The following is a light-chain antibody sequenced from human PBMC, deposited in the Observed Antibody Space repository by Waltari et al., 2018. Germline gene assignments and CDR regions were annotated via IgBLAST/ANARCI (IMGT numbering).Light chain of an antibody. CDR1: NIGSKS. J-gene: IGLJ2*01. CDR2: YDS. CDR3: LVWHSTTDHHGV. Sequence: SYVVTQSPSVSVAPGETARITCGGDNIGSKSVHWYQQRPGQAPVLVISYDSDRPSGSPERCSGANSGNTATLTISWVEADDEADYYCLVWHSTTDHHGVFGGGTKLTVL. V-gene: IGLV3-21*04.